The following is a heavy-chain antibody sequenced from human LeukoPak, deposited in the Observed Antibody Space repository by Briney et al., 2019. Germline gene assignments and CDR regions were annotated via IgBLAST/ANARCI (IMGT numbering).Heavy chain of an antibody. CDR3: ARAGILSYAFDM. J-gene: IGHJ3*02. V-gene: IGHV4-59*08. D-gene: IGHD3-16*02. CDR2: NQNSGST. CDR1: GGSISSYY. Sequence: SETLSLTCTVSGGSISSYYWSWIRQPPGKGLEWIGFNQNSGSTNYNPSLKGRVTISIDTSKNQFSLRLNSVTAADTAMYYCARAGILSYAFDMWGQGTMVTVSS.